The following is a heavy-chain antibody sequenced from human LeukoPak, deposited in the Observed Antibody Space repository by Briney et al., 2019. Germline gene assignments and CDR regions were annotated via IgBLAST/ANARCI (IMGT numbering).Heavy chain of an antibody. CDR2: ISAYNGNT. D-gene: IGHD3-10*01. CDR1: GYTFTSYG. CDR3: ARSGVRGVIGDY. J-gene: IGHJ4*02. V-gene: IGHV1-18*01. Sequence: ASVKVSCKASGYTFTSYGISWVRQAPGQGLEWMGWISAYNGNTNYAQKLQGRVTMTRDTSTSTVYMELSSLRSEDTAVYYCARSGVRGVIGDYWGQGTLVTVSS.